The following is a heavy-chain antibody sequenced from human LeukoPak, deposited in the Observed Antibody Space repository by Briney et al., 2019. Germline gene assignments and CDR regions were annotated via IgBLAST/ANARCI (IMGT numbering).Heavy chain of an antibody. CDR3: AREGIAVAGGGNWFDP. V-gene: IGHV4-34*01. Sequence: SSETLSLTCAVYGGSFSGYYWSWIRQPPGKGLEWIGEINHSGSTNYNPSLKSRVTISVDTSKNQFSLKLSSVTAADTAVYYCAREGIAVAGGGNWFDPWGQGTLVTVYS. D-gene: IGHD6-19*01. CDR2: INHSGST. J-gene: IGHJ5*02. CDR1: GGSFSGYY.